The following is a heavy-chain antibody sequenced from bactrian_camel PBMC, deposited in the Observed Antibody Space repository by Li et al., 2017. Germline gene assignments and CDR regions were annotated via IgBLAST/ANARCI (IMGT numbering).Heavy chain of an antibody. Sequence: HVQLVESGGGSVQAGGSLRLSCKMPKDIFSTYCMGWFRQIPGKEREGVAASDGAGTVSYGDFVKGRFTISKDNTKNTLTLQMNSLKPEDTAMYYCATVRRGLGGSRGRGFSDFAYWGQGTQVTVS. CDR1: KDIFSTYC. D-gene: IGHD1*01. J-gene: IGHJ6*01. CDR2: SDGAGTV. V-gene: IGHV3S53*01. CDR3: ATVRRGLGGSRGRGFSDFAY.